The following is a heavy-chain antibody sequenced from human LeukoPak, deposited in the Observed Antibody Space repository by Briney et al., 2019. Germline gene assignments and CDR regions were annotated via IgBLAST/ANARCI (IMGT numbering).Heavy chain of an antibody. Sequence: SSVKLSCTCSVYAGSVSSGSYYWRWIRQPAGKGLEWIGGIYTSGSTNYNPSLKTRVTISVATSKNQLPLRLSSVTAADTAGAYGASDYGSGSYQSWFDPWSQGTLVTVSS. CDR1: AGSVSSGSYY. CDR2: IYTSGST. CDR3: ASDYGSGSYQSWFDP. D-gene: IGHD3-10*01. J-gene: IGHJ5*02. V-gene: IGHV4-61*02.